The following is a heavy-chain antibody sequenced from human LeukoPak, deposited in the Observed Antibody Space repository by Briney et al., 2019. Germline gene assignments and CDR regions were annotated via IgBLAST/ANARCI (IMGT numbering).Heavy chain of an antibody. V-gene: IGHV1-18*01. D-gene: IGHD2/OR15-2a*01. J-gene: IGHJ6*02. CDR2: ISAYNGNT. Sequence: ASVTVSCKASGYTFTSYGISWVRQAPGQGLEWMGWISAYNGNTNYAQKLQGRVTMTTDTSTSTAYMELRSLRSDDTAVYYCARDRDGSPGFYAPMDVWGQGTTVTVSS. CDR3: ARDRDGSPGFYAPMDV. CDR1: GYTFTSYG.